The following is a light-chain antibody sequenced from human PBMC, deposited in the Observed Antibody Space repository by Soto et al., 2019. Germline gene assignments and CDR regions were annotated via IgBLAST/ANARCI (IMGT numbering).Light chain of an antibody. J-gene: IGKJ3*01. Sequence: IVLTQSPGTLSLSPGERATLSCGASQSVTNNFLAWYQQKPGQAPRLLIYGASSRATGVPDRFSGSGSGTDFTLTISRLDPGDFAVYYCQKYGTPLFTFGPGTKVDIK. CDR2: GAS. CDR3: QKYGTPLFT. V-gene: IGKV3-20*01. CDR1: QSVTNNF.